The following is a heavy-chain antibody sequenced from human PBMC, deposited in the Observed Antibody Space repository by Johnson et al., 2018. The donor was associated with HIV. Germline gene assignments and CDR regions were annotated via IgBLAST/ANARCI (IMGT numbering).Heavy chain of an antibody. V-gene: IGHV3-13*01. CDR1: GFPFSSYD. CDR3: AKDFVAFWGRPADAFDI. Sequence: VQLVESGGGLVQPGGSLRLSCAASGFPFSSYDVHWVRQATGKGLEWVSPIGTAGDTYYPGSVKGRFTISRDNSKNTLYLQMNSLRAEDTAVYYCAKDFVAFWGRPADAFDIWGQGTMVTVSS. J-gene: IGHJ3*02. D-gene: IGHD3-16*01. CDR2: IGTAGDT.